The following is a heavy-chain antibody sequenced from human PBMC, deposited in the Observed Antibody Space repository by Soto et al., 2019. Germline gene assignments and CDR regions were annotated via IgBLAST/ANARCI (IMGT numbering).Heavy chain of an antibody. CDR3: AKDWLRGYSYGRGIPLFDY. Sequence: GGSLRLSCAASGFTFSSYGMHWVRQAPGKGLEWVAVISYDGSNKYYADSVKGRFTISRDNSKNTLYLQMNSLRAEDTAVYYCAKDWLRGYSYGRGIPLFDYWGQGTLVTVSS. CDR1: GFTFSSYG. D-gene: IGHD5-18*01. CDR2: ISYDGSNK. V-gene: IGHV3-30*18. J-gene: IGHJ4*02.